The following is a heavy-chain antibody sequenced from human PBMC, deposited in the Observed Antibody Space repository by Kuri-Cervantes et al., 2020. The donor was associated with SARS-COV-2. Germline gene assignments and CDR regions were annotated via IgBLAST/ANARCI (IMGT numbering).Heavy chain of an antibody. Sequence: GGSLRLSCAASGFTFSDYYMSWIRQAPGRGLEGVSYNSSSGSTIYYADSVKGRFTISRDNAKNSLYLQMNSLRAEDTAVYYCARDRTGPYYYYGMDVWGQGTTVTVSS. CDR1: GFTFSDYY. D-gene: IGHD7-27*01. J-gene: IGHJ6*02. CDR3: ARDRTGPYYYYGMDV. V-gene: IGHV3-11*01. CDR2: NSSSGSTI.